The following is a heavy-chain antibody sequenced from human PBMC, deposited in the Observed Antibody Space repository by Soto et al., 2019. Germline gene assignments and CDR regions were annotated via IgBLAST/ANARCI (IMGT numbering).Heavy chain of an antibody. V-gene: IGHV3-21*04. CDR1: GFTFSSYS. CDR2: ISSSSSYI. D-gene: IGHD3-22*01. CDR3: AKGKVAYDNSGLQYFYYFPMNV. J-gene: IGHJ6*02. Sequence: GSLRLSCAASGFTFSSYSMNWVRQAPGKGLEWVSSISSSSSYIYYADSVKGRFTISRDNAKNSLYLQMNSLRVEDTAVYYCAKGKVAYDNSGLQYFYYFPMNVWGQGTTVTVSS.